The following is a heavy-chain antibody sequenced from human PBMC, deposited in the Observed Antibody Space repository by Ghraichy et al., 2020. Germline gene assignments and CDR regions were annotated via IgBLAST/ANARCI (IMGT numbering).Heavy chain of an antibody. CDR1: AFPFSNYA. V-gene: IGHV3-23*01. CDR2: INATGATT. Sequence: GGSLRLSCAASAFPFSNYAMSWVRQAPGRGLEWVSGINATGATTYYADSVKGRVIISRDNSKNTLDLQMTNLRAEDTAGYYCAHILAAMFYYKSDMDVWGQGTTVTVSS. J-gene: IGHJ6*02. D-gene: IGHD2-2*01. CDR3: AHILAAMFYYKSDMDV.